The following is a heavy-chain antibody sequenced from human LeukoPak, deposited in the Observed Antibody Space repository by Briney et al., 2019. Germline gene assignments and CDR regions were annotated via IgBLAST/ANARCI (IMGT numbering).Heavy chain of an antibody. CDR3: ARSAYGYYDFWSGYSDV. CDR2: IYYSGST. D-gene: IGHD3-3*01. Sequence: SETLSLTCTVSGGSISSSSYYWGWIRQPPGKGLEWIGSIYYSGSTYYNPSLKSRVTISVDTSKNQFSLKLSSVTAADTAVYYCARSAYGYYDFWSGYSDVWGQGTTVTVS. V-gene: IGHV4-39*01. J-gene: IGHJ6*02. CDR1: GGSISSSSYY.